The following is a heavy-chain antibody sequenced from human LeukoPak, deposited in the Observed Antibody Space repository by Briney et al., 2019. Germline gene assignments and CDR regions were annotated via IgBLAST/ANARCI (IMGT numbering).Heavy chain of an antibody. J-gene: IGHJ4*02. CDR3: ARLYSSGWYADH. CDR2: ISYDGSNK. D-gene: IGHD6-19*01. Sequence: PGGSLRLSCAASGFSFSTRGMHWVRQAPGKGLEWVAAISYDGSNKYCADSVRDRFTISRDNSKNTLDLQMNSLRAEDTAVYYCARLYSSGWYADHWGQGTLVTVSS. V-gene: IGHV3-33*01. CDR1: GFSFSTRG.